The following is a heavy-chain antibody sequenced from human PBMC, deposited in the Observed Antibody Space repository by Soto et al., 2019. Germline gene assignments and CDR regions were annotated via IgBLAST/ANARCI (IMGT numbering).Heavy chain of an antibody. D-gene: IGHD2-15*01. CDR1: GGTFSSYT. CDR2: IIPILGIA. CDR3: ARVYCSGGSCNFGLDV. J-gene: IGHJ6*04. V-gene: IGHV1-69*02. Sequence: QVQLVQSGAEVKKPGSSVKVSCKASGGTFSSYTIIWVRQAPGQGLEWMGRIIPILGIANYAQKFQGRVTITADKSTSTAYMELSSLRSEDTAVYYCARVYCSGGSCNFGLDVWGKGNKVTVSS.